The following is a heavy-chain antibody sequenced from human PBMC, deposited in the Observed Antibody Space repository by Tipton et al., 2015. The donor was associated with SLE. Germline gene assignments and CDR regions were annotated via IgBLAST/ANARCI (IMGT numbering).Heavy chain of an antibody. CDR1: GGSTSDTN. D-gene: IGHD3-22*01. J-gene: IGHJ6*02. CDR2: IHHIGGT. CDR3: AGLGPLANVGGSTYYHPLDV. V-gene: IGHV4-34*01. Sequence: TLSLTCAVYGGSTSDTNWSWIRQPPGKGLEWIGEIHHIGGTKYSPSLKSRVTISIDTSKNQFSLKLISVTAADTAVYYCAGLGPLANVGGSTYYHPLDVWGQGTTVTVSS.